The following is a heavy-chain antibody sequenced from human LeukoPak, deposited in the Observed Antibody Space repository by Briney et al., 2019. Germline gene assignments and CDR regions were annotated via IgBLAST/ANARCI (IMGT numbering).Heavy chain of an antibody. CDR1: GFTFHDYT. V-gene: IGHV3-43D*03. CDR3: AKDVGSGWYTPIDY. CDR2: ISSNGGSI. Sequence: GGSLRLSWAASGFTFHDYTMHWVRQAPGKGLEWVSLISSNGGSIYYADSVKGRFTISRDNTKNSLYLQMSSLRSDDTALYYCAKDVGSGWYTPIDYWGQGTLVTVSS. D-gene: IGHD6-19*01. J-gene: IGHJ4*02.